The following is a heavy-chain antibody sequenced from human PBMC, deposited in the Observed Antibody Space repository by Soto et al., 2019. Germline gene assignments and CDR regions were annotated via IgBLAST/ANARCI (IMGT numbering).Heavy chain of an antibody. CDR3: AKAMYYYDSGGCLDY. J-gene: IGHJ4*02. Sequence: GGSLRLSCAASGFTFSSYGMHWVRQAPGKGLEWVAVISYDGSNKYYADSVKGRFTISRDNSKNTLYLQMNSLRAEDTAVYYCAKAMYYYDSGGCLDYWGQGTLVTVSS. CDR2: ISYDGSNK. D-gene: IGHD3-22*01. V-gene: IGHV3-30*18. CDR1: GFTFSSYG.